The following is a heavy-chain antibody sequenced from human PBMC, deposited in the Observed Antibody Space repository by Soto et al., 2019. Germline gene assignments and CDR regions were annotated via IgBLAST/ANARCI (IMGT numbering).Heavy chain of an antibody. J-gene: IGHJ5*02. Sequence: EVQLVESGGGLVQPGGSLRLSCAASGFTVSSNYMSWVRQAPGKGLEWVSVIYSGGSTYYADSVKGRFTISRDNSKNTLYLQMNSLRAEDTAVYYCARGQYYDFCSGSLAFDPWGQGTLVTVSS. CDR3: ARGQYYDFCSGSLAFDP. V-gene: IGHV3-66*01. CDR2: IYSGGST. CDR1: GFTVSSNY. D-gene: IGHD3-3*01.